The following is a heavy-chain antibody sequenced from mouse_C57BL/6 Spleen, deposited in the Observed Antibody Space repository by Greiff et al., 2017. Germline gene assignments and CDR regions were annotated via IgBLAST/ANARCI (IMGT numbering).Heavy chain of an antibody. CDR2: ISYDGSN. D-gene: IGHD1-1*01. CDR1: GYSITSGYY. J-gene: IGHJ4*01. V-gene: IGHV3-6*01. Sequence: EVQLKESGPGLVKPSQSLSLTCSVTGYSITSGYYWNWIRQFPGNKLEWMGYISYDGSNNYNPSLKNRISITRDTSKNQFFLKLNSVTTEDTATYYCATTVVAYYYAMDYWGQGTSVTVSS. CDR3: ATTVVAYYYAMDY.